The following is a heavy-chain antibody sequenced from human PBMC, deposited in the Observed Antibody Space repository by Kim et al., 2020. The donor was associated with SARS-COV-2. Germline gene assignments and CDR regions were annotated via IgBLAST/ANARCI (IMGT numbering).Heavy chain of an antibody. J-gene: IGHJ4*02. D-gene: IGHD3-22*01. CDR2: IYPGGSDT. Sequence: GESLKISCKGSGYSFTSYWIGWVRQMPGKGLEWMGIIYPGGSDTRYIPSFQGQVTVSADKSISTAYLQWSSLKASDTAMYFCARHAIPYYYDSSGYYYFDYWGQGTLVTVSS. V-gene: IGHV5-51*01. CDR1: GYSFTSYW. CDR3: ARHAIPYYYDSSGYYYFDY.